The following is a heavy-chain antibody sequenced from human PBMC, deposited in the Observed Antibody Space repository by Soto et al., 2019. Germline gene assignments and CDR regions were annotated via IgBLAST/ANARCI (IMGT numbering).Heavy chain of an antibody. CDR3: AKSYYDSSGYPFTFDQ. D-gene: IGHD3-22*01. V-gene: IGHV3-23*01. CDR2: ISGSGAYP. Sequence: PGGSLRLSCAASGFTCSSYAMNWVRQAPGKGLEWVSVISGSGAYPDYADSVKGRFTISRDNSKNTLYLQMNSLRAEDTAVYYCAKSYYDSSGYPFTFDQWGQGTLVTVSS. J-gene: IGHJ4*02. CDR1: GFTCSSYA.